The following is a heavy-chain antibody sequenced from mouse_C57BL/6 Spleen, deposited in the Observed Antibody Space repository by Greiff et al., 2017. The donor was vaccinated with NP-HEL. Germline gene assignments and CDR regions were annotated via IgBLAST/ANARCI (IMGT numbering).Heavy chain of an antibody. J-gene: IGHJ4*01. CDR3: ARSTMVTRYAMDY. V-gene: IGHV1-53*01. CDR1: GYTFTSYW. CDR2: INPSNGGT. D-gene: IGHD2-2*01. Sequence: VQLQQPGTELVKPGASVKLSCKASGYTFTSYWMHWVKQRPGQGLEWIGNINPSNGGTNYNEKFKSKATLTVDKSSSTAYMQRSSLTSEDSAVYYCARSTMVTRYAMDYWGQGTSVTVSS.